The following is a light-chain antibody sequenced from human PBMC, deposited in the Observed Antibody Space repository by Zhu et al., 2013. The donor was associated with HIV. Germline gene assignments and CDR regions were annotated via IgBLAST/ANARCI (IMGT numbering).Light chain of an antibody. Sequence: QSVLTQPPSTSGTPGQRVTISCSTSSSNIGGQSVNWYQQLPGTAPRLLIYNDDQRPSGVPDRFSGSKSGTSASLAISGLQSEGEADYYCAAWDDSLNGWVFGGGTKLTVL. CDR3: AAWDDSLNGWV. J-gene: IGLJ3*02. V-gene: IGLV1-44*01. CDR1: SSNIGGQS. CDR2: NDD.